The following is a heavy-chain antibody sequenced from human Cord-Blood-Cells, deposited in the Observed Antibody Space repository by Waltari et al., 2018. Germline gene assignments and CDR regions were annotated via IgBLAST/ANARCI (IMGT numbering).Heavy chain of an antibody. Sequence: QLQESGPGLVKPSETLSLTCTVSGGSISSYYWSWIRQPPGKGLEWIGYIYYSGSTNYNPSLKSRVTISVDTSKNQFSLKLSSVTAADTAVYYCAREPSSSSWYDYWGQGTLVTVSS. CDR1: GGSISSYY. D-gene: IGHD6-13*01. J-gene: IGHJ4*02. CDR2: IYYSGST. V-gene: IGHV4-59*01. CDR3: AREPSSSSWYDY.